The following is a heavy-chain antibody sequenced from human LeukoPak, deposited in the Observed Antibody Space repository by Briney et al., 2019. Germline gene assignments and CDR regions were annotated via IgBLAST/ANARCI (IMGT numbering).Heavy chain of an antibody. CDR3: ARISSSNWYNERGAFDV. J-gene: IGHJ3*01. CDR2: LYYSGNT. V-gene: IGHV4-59*01. Sequence: SETLSLTCSVSGGSISSYYWSWIRQPPGKGLEWIGYLYYSGNTNYNPSLKSRVTISVDTSKNQFSLKLRSVTAADTAVYYCARISSSNWYNERGAFDVWGQGTMVTVSS. D-gene: IGHD6-13*01. CDR1: GGSISSYY.